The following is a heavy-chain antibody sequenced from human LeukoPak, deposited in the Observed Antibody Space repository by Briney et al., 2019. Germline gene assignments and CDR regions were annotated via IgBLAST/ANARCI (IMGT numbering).Heavy chain of an antibody. V-gene: IGHV3-23*01. CDR3: ARDSYNDDSSGYYYFDF. CDR1: GFTFSSYA. J-gene: IGHJ2*01. Sequence: GGSLRLSCAASGFTFSSYAMSWVRQAPGKGLEWVSAISGSGGSTYYADSVKGRFTFSRDNSKNTVYLQMNSLRAEDTAVYYCARDSYNDDSSGYYYFDFWGRGTLVTVSS. CDR2: ISGSGGST. D-gene: IGHD3-22*01.